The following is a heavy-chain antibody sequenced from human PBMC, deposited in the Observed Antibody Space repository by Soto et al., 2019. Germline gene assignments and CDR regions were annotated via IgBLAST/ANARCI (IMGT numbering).Heavy chain of an antibody. V-gene: IGHV3-23*01. D-gene: IGHD3-10*01. J-gene: IGHJ4*02. CDR1: GFTFSSYA. CDR2: VSGSGSST. CDR3: AKLDASGGYYDTIDY. Sequence: EVQLLESGGGLVQPGGSLRLSCAASGFTFSSYAMTWVRQAPGKGLEWVSAVSGSGSSTDYADSVKGRFTISRDNSKNTLFLQMNSLRPEDMAIYYCAKLDASGGYYDTIDYWGQGTLVTVSS.